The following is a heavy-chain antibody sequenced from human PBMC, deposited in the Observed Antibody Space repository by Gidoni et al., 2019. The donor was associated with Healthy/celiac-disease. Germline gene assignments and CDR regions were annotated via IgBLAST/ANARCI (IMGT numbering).Heavy chain of an antibody. D-gene: IGHD6-19*01. V-gene: IGHV3-43*01. Sequence: EVQLVESGVVVVQPGGSLRLSCAASGFTFDDYPMHWVRHAPGKGLEWVSLISWDGGSTYYADSVKGRFTISRDNSKSSLYLQMNSLRTEDTALYYCAKDMAHYSSGWYDYWGQGTLVTVSS. J-gene: IGHJ4*02. CDR2: ISWDGGST. CDR3: AKDMAHYSSGWYDY. CDR1: GFTFDDYP.